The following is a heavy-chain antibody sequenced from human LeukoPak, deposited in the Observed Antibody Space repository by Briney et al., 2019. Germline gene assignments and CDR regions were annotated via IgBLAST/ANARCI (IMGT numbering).Heavy chain of an antibody. CDR3: ARDEGGRFDY. V-gene: IGHV4-59*01. D-gene: IGHD3-16*01. J-gene: IGHJ4*02. CDR2: IHYSGST. CDR1: GGSISTYY. Sequence: SSETLSLTCTVSGGSISTYYWSWIRQPPGKGLEWIAYIHYSGSTNYNPSLKSRVTISVDTSKKHLSLKLSSVTAADTAVYYCARDEGGRFDYWGQGTLVTVSS.